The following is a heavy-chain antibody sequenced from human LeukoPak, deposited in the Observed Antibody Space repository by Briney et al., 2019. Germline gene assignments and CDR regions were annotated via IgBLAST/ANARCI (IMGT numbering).Heavy chain of an antibody. D-gene: IGHD1/OR15-1a*01. J-gene: IGHJ5*02. CDR3: AKYPGGKQHGNWFDP. V-gene: IGHV4-30-2*01. CDR1: GGSISSGGYS. Sequence: KPSETLSLTCAVSGGSISSGGYSWSWIRQPPGKGLEWIGYIYHSGSTYYNPSLKSRVTISVDRSKNQFSLKLSSVTAADTAVYYCAKYPGGKQHGNWFDPWGQGTLVTVSS. CDR2: IYHSGST.